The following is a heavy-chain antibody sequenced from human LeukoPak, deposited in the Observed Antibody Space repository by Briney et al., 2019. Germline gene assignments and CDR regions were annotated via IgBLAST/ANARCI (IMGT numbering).Heavy chain of an antibody. CDR3: ARGVNWFDP. J-gene: IGHJ5*02. Sequence: SETLSLTCAVSGGSISSYYWSWIRQPPGKGLEWIGYIYYSGSTNYNPSLKSRVTISVDTSRNQFSLELSSVTAADTAVYYCARGVNWFDPWGQGTLVTVSS. V-gene: IGHV4-59*01. CDR2: IYYSGST. CDR1: GGSISSYY.